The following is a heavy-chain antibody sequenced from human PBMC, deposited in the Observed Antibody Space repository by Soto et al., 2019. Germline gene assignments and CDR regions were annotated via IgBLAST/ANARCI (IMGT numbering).Heavy chain of an antibody. J-gene: IGHJ4*02. D-gene: IGHD1-26*01. CDR3: AKDGDLVGATFDY. V-gene: IGHV3-23*01. CDR2: ISGSGGST. Sequence: EVQLLESGGGLVQPGGSLRLSCAASGFTFSSYAMSWVRQAPGKGLEWVSAISGSGGSTYYADSVKGRFTISRDNSKNTLYLQMNSLRAEDTAVDYCAKDGDLVGATFDYWGQGTLVTVSS. CDR1: GFTFSSYA.